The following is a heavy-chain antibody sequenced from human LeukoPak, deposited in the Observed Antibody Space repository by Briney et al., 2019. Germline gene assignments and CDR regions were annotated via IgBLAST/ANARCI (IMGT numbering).Heavy chain of an antibody. CDR3: FAWASPTLY. Sequence: PGGSLRLSCTVSEFTFSTSWMNWVRQAPGKGLEWVANLNPDGSVGRYVDSVKGRFSVSRDNGQNTGYLQMNSLRVDDTGVYFCFAWASPTLYWGPGTPVAVSS. CDR1: EFTFSTSW. J-gene: IGHJ1*01. CDR2: LNPDGSVG. V-gene: IGHV3-7*02. D-gene: IGHD1-26*01.